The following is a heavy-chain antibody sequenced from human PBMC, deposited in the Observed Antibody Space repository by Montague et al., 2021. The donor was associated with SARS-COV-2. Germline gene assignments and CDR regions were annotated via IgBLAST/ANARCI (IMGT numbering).Heavy chain of an antibody. J-gene: IGHJ5*02. V-gene: IGHV4-31*03. CDR3: ARVIAGYCSSTSCYTGWFDP. D-gene: IGHD2-2*02. CDR1: GGSISSGGYY. Sequence: TLSLTCTVSGGSISSGGYYWSWIRQHPGKGLEWIGYIYYSGSTYYNPSLKSRVTIPVDTSKNQFSLKLSSVTAADTAVYYCARVIAGYCSSTSCYTGWFDPWGQGTLVTVSS. CDR2: IYYSGST.